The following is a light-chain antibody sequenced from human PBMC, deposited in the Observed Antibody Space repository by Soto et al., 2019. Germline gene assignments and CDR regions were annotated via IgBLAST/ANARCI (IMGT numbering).Light chain of an antibody. J-gene: IGLJ3*02. CDR2: DVS. CDR3: CSYAGTYTLWV. V-gene: IGLV2-11*01. CDR1: SNDFGGYKY. Sequence: SVLTQPRSVSGSPGQSVTLSCTGTSNDFGGYKYVFCYQQYPGKAPKLMIYDVSKRPSGVPDRFSGSKSGNTASLTISGLQAEDEADYYCCSYAGTYTLWVFGGGTKVNVL.